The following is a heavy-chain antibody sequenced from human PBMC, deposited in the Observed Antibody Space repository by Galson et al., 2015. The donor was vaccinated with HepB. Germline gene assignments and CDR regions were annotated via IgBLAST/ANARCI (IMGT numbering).Heavy chain of an antibody. Sequence: SLRLSCAASGFTFGDYYMSWIRQTPGKGLEWLSYISSNTGTYTNYADSVKGRLTISRDNAENSLYLQLSSLRVEDTAVYYCARVADSHYGDHTHFDSWGQGTLVTVSS. J-gene: IGHJ4*02. V-gene: IGHV3-11*06. CDR1: GFTFGDYY. CDR3: ARVADSHYGDHTHFDS. D-gene: IGHD4-17*01. CDR2: ISSNTGTYT.